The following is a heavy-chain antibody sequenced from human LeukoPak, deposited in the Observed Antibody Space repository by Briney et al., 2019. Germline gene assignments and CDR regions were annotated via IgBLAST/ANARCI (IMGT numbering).Heavy chain of an antibody. Sequence: SETLSLTCTVSGGSISSYYWSWIRQPPGKGLEWIGYIYYSGSTNYNPSLKSRVTISVDKSKNQFSLKLSSVTAADTAVYYCARDPPGHYYGMDVWGQGTTVTVSS. CDR1: GGSISSYY. J-gene: IGHJ6*02. V-gene: IGHV4-59*01. CDR2: IYYSGST. CDR3: ARDPPGHYYGMDV.